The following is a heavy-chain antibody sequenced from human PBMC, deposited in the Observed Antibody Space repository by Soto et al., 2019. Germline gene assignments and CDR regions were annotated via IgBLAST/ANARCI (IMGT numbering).Heavy chain of an antibody. V-gene: IGHV3-23*01. CDR1: GFTFSSYA. Sequence: EVQLLESGGGLVQPGGSLRLSCAASGFTFSSYAMSWVRQAPGKGLEWASAISGSGGTTYYADSVKGRFTISRDNSKNTLYLQMNSLRDEDTAVYYCAKDQYSGSPGKPDYWGQGTLVTVSS. D-gene: IGHD1-26*01. CDR2: ISGSGGTT. J-gene: IGHJ4*02. CDR3: AKDQYSGSPGKPDY.